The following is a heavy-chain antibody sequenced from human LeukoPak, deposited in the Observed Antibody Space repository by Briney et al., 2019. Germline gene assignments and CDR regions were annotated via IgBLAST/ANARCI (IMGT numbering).Heavy chain of an antibody. CDR2: VYYSGTT. CDR3: ARTILLWFGDPLGYFDY. Sequence: SETLSLTCTVSGGSMSSYYWSWIRQPPGKALEWIGYVYYSGTTNYNPSLKSRITISVDTSKNRFSLNLNSVTAADTAVYYCARTILLWFGDPLGYFDYWGQGTLVTVSS. CDR1: GGSMSSYY. V-gene: IGHV4-59*12. D-gene: IGHD3-10*01. J-gene: IGHJ4*02.